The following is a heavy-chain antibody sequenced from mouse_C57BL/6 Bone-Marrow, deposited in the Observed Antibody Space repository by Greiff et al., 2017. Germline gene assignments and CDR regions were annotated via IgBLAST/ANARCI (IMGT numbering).Heavy chain of an antibody. CDR2: IYPRSGNT. CDR1: GYTFTSYG. V-gene: IGHV1-81*01. CDR3: ARWGYDYPFAY. Sequence: VKLQESGAELARPGASVKLSCKASGYTFTSYGISWVKQRTGQGLEWIGEIYPRSGNTYYNEKFKGKATLTADKSSSTAYMELRSLTSEDSAVYFCARWGYDYPFAYWGQGTLVTVSA. J-gene: IGHJ3*01. D-gene: IGHD2-4*01.